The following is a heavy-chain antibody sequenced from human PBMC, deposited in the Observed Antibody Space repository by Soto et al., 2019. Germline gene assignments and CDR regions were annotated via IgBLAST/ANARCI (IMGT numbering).Heavy chain of an antibody. V-gene: IGHV4-30-4*01. CDR3: ANYASTSGFFDP. D-gene: IGHD3-16*01. CDR1: GGSISSGDYY. Sequence: PSETLSLTCTVSGGSISSGDYYWSWIRQPPGKGLEWIGYIYYSGSTYYNPSLRSRVTISVDTSKNQFSLKLSSVTAADTAVYYCANYASTSGFFDPWGQGALVTVSS. CDR2: IYYSGST. J-gene: IGHJ5*02.